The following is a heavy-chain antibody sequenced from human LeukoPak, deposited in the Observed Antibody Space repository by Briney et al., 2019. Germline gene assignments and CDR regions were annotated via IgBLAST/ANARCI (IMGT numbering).Heavy chain of an antibody. V-gene: IGHV3-23*01. CDR2: ISGSGGSA. D-gene: IGHD3-10*01. CDR1: GFTFSNYA. J-gene: IGHJ4*02. CDR3: AKDEGSGRFGDLFGCGD. Sequence: GGSLRLSCAASGFTFSNYAMIWVRQAPRRGLEWVSVISGSGGSAYYVDSVRGRFTISRDNSKNTLYLQMNSLRAEDTAVYYCAKDEGSGRFGDLFGCGDWGQGTLVTVSS.